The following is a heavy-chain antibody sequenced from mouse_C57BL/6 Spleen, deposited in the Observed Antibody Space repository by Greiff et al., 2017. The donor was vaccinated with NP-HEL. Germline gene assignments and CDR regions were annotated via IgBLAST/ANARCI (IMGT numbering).Heavy chain of an antibody. CDR1: GYAFSSSW. V-gene: IGHV1-82*01. D-gene: IGHD1-1*01. Sequence: VHLVESGPELVKPGASVKISCKASGYAFSSSWMNWVKQRPGKGLEWIGRIYPGDGDSNYNGKFKGKATLTADKSSSTAYMQLSSLTSEDSAVYFCARSDGSSYVAWFAYWGQGTLVTVSA. CDR2: IYPGDGDS. CDR3: ARSDGSSYVAWFAY. J-gene: IGHJ3*01.